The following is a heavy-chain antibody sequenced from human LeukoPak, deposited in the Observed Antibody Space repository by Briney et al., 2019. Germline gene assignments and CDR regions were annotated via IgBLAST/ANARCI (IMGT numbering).Heavy chain of an antibody. J-gene: IGHJ4*02. CDR1: GFTFSSYW. D-gene: IGHD2-2*01. V-gene: IGHV3-7*03. Sequence: AGGSLRLSCAASGFTFSSYWMSWVRQAPGKGLEWVANIKQDGSEKYYVDFVKGRFTISRDNAKNSLYLQMNSLRAEDTAVYYCARVLGSRYCSSTSCSLRALDYWGQGTLVTVSS. CDR2: IKQDGSEK. CDR3: ARVLGSRYCSSTSCSLRALDY.